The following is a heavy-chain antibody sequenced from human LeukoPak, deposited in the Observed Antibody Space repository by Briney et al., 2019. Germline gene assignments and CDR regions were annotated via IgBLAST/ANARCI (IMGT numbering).Heavy chain of an antibody. CDR3: AREPFSITGNYYFDY. J-gene: IGHJ4*02. V-gene: IGHV3-33*01. CDR1: GFTFRSYG. CDR2: IWYDGSHE. Sequence: GKSLRLSCAASGFTFRSYGMRWVRQAPGKGLEWVALIWYDGSHEYYADSVKGRFAISRDNSKNTLYLQMNSLSAEDTAVYYCAREPFSITGNYYFDYWGQGTLVTVSS. D-gene: IGHD1-20*01.